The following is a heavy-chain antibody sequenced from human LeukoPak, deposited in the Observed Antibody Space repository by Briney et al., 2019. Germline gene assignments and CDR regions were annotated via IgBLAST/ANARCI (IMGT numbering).Heavy chain of an antibody. Sequence: ASVKVSCKASGYTFTGYYMHWVRQAPGQGLEWMGWINPNSGGTNYAQKFQGRVTMTRDTSISTAYMELSRLRSDDTAVYYCARASYYYDSSGYYPMYYFDYWGQGTLVTVSS. J-gene: IGHJ4*02. CDR1: GYTFTGYY. CDR3: ARASYYYDSSGYYPMYYFDY. CDR2: INPNSGGT. D-gene: IGHD3-22*01. V-gene: IGHV1-2*02.